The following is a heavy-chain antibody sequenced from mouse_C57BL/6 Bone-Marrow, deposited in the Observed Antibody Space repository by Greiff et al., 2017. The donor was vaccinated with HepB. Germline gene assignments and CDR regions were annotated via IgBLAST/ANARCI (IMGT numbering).Heavy chain of an antibody. CDR3: ATLYYGRPFYAMDY. CDR1: GFTFSSYT. J-gene: IGHJ4*01. D-gene: IGHD1-1*01. CDR2: ISGGGGNT. V-gene: IGHV5-9*01. Sequence: EVQVVESGGGLVKPGGSLKLSCAASGFTFSSYTMSWVRQTPEKRLEWVATISGGGGNTYYPDSVKGRFTISRDNAKNTLYLQMSSLRSEDTALYYCATLYYGRPFYAMDYWGQGTSVTVSS.